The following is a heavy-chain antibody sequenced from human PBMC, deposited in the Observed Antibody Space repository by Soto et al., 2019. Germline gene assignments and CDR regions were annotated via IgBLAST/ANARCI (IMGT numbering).Heavy chain of an antibody. CDR2: IYSDGTT. CDR3: ARDCCSGRHYAH. Sequence: EVHLVETGGDLILPGGSLRLSCSTSIFNVSSSDMSWVRQAPGKGLEWVSSIYSDGTTDDADSVKGRFAITRDSSRNMVFLQMQGLRGEDSAVYYCARDCCSGRHYAHWGQGSLVTVSS. J-gene: IGHJ4*02. CDR1: IFNVSSSD. D-gene: IGHD1-26*01. V-gene: IGHV3-53*02.